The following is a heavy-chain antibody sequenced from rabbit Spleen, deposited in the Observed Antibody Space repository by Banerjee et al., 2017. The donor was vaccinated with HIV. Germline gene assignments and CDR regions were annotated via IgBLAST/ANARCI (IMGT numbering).Heavy chain of an antibody. CDR2: IDTGRSGFT. D-gene: IGHD8-1*01. CDR1: GVSFSGSSY. J-gene: IGHJ6*01. V-gene: IGHV1S45*01. CDR3: ARDTGSSFSSYGMDL. Sequence: QEQLVESGGGLVKPEGSLTLTCIASGVSFSGSSYMCWVRQAPGKGLEWIACIDTGRSGFTYFASWAKGRFTISKTSSTTVTLQMTSLTAADTATYFCARDTGSSFSSYGMDLWGPGTLVTVS.